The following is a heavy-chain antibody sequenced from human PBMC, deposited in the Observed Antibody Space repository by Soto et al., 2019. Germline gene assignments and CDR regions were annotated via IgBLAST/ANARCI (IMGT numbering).Heavy chain of an antibody. J-gene: IGHJ4*02. CDR2: INHSGNT. CDR3: ARGVYNTIFGVVSLDY. D-gene: IGHD3-3*01. CDR1: SESVWSYF. Sequence: PSYSLAITRSAYSESVWSYFWSWTPKKPGKGLELIGEINHSGNTNYNPSLKSRVTISVDTSKNQFSLKLSSVTAADTAVFYCARGVYNTIFGVVSLDYWGQGTLVTVSS. V-gene: IGHV4-34*01.